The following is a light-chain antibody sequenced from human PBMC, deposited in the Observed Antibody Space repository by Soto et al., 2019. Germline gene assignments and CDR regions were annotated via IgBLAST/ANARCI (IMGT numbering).Light chain of an antibody. CDR2: GAS. V-gene: IGKV3-15*01. Sequence: TVMTQSPGTLSFSPGERATISCWASQAISYNVAWYQHFPGQAPRLLIHGASTRANGVPARFSGSGSGTEFTLTITSVQSEDFATYYCQQYNDWPPNYTFGRGTRLEI. CDR3: QQYNDWPPNYT. CDR1: QAISYN. J-gene: IGKJ2*01.